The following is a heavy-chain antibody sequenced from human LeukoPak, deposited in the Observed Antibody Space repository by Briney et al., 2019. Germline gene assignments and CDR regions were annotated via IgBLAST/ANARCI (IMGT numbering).Heavy chain of an antibody. CDR2: IYTSGST. J-gene: IGHJ4*02. V-gene: IGHV4-61*02. CDR3: AGDGNYYDSSSY. Sequence: SQTLSLTCTVSGGSISSGSYYWSWIRQPAGKGLEWIGRIYTSGSTNYNPSLKSRVTISVDTSKNQFSLELSSVTAADTAVYYCAGDGNYYDSSSYWGQGTLVTVSS. CDR1: GGSISSGSYY. D-gene: IGHD3-22*01.